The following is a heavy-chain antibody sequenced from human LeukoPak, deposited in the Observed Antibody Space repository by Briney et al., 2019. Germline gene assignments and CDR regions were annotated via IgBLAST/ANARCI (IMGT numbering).Heavy chain of an antibody. Sequence: GGSLRLSCAASGFSFDTYAMTWVRQAPGKGLEWVSAIRGDDGSTYYAVSVKGRFTISRDNSKNTLYLQMNGLRAEDTAVYYCTLGSLYSSSWYGDYWGQGTLVTVSS. CDR3: TLGSLYSSSWYGDY. CDR1: GFSFDTYA. CDR2: IRGDDGST. J-gene: IGHJ4*02. V-gene: IGHV3-23*01. D-gene: IGHD6-13*01.